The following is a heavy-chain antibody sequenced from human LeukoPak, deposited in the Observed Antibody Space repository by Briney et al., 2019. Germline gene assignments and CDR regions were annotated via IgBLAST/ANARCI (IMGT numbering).Heavy chain of an antibody. CDR3: AKPRVYGSNFDY. V-gene: IGHV1-69*13. CDR2: IIPIVGTT. J-gene: IGHJ4*02. CDR1: GGTFSSYA. Sequence: GASVKVSCTASGGTFSSYAFSWVRQAPGQGLEWMGGIIPIVGTTNYAQMFQGRVTITADESTSTAYMELSSLRSEDTAVYYCAKPRVYGSNFDYWGQGTLVTVSS. D-gene: IGHD3-10*01.